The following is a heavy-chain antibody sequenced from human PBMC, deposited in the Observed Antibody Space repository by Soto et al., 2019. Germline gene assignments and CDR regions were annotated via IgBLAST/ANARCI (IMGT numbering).Heavy chain of an antibody. V-gene: IGHV1-18*04. CDR1: GYTFTSYG. CDR3: ARDLRGTNYYYYGMDV. D-gene: IGHD3-16*01. CDR2: ISAYNGNT. J-gene: IGHJ6*02. Sequence: ASVKVSCKASGYTFTSYGISWVRQAPGQGLEWMGWISAYNGNTNYAQKLQGRVTMTTDTSTSTAYMELSRLRSDDTAVYYCARDLRGTNYYYYGMDVWGQGTTVTVSS.